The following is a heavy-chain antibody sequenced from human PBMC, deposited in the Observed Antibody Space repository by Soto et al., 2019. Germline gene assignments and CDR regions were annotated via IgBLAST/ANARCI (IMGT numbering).Heavy chain of an antibody. CDR2: ISGSGGST. D-gene: IGHD3-9*01. V-gene: IGHV3-23*01. CDR1: GFTFSIYA. CDR3: ALVGVLRYFEGFDY. J-gene: IGHJ4*02. Sequence: EVQLLESGGGLVQPGGSLRLSCAASGFTFSIYAMSWVRQAPGKGLEWVSAISGSGGSTYYADSVKGRFTISRDNSKNTLYLQMNSLRAEDTAVYYCALVGVLRYFEGFDYWGQGTLVTVSS.